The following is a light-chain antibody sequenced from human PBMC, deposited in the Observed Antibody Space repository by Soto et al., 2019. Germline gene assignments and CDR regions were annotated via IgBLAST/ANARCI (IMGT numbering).Light chain of an antibody. CDR2: AAS. CDR1: QGISSY. Sequence: IQLTQSPSSLSASVGDRVTITCRASQGISSYLAWYQQKPGKAPKLLIYAASTLQSGVSSRFSGSGSGTDFTLTISSLQPEDFASYYCQQLNSYPLTFGGGTKV. CDR3: QQLNSYPLT. V-gene: IGKV1-9*01. J-gene: IGKJ4*01.